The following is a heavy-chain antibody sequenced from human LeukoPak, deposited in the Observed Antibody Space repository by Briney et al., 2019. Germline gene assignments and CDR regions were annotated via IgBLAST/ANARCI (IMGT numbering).Heavy chain of an antibody. D-gene: IGHD4-17*01. Sequence: PGGSLRLSCAASGFTFSSYGMHWVRQAPGKGLEWVAVIWYDGSNKYYAVSVKGRFTISRDNSKNTLCLQMNSLRAEDTAVYYCARYVTTVTYFDHWGQGTLVTVSS. CDR1: GFTFSSYG. J-gene: IGHJ4*02. CDR3: ARYVTTVTYFDH. V-gene: IGHV3-33*01. CDR2: IWYDGSNK.